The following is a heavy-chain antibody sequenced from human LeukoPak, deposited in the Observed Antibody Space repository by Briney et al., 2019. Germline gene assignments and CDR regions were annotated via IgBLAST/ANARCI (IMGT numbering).Heavy chain of an antibody. J-gene: IGHJ6*02. CDR2: ISAYNGNT. V-gene: IGHV1-18*01. CDR1: GYTFTRYG. CDR3: ARGGIAALVYYYGMDV. Sequence: GASVKVSCKASGYTFTRYGISWVRQAPGQGLEWMGWISAYNGNTNYAQKLQGRVTMTTDTSTSTAYMELRSLRSDDTAVYYCARGGIAALVYYYGMDVWGQGTTVTVSS. D-gene: IGHD6-13*01.